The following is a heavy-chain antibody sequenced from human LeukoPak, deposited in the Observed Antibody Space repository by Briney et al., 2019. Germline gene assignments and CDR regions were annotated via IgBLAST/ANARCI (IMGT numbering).Heavy chain of an antibody. D-gene: IGHD1-1*01. J-gene: IGHJ5*02. V-gene: IGHV3-48*02. CDR1: GFTFSSSV. CDR2: ISSNSRNI. CDR3: ASNVESFDP. Sequence: GGSLRLSCAASGFTFSSSVMSWVRQAPGKGLEWVSYISSNSRNIYYADSVKGRFTISRDNAKNSLYLQMSSLRDEDTAVYYCASNVESFDPWGQGTLVTVSS.